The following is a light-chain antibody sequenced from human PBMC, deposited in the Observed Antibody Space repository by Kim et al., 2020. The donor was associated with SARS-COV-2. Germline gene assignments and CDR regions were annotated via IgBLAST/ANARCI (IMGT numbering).Light chain of an antibody. CDR3: QQYYVYPLT. CDR2: DAS. Sequence: SVGDRVPLCCRASQSVDRRLAWYQQKPGEAPKVLIYDASSLQRGVPSRFSGGGSGTEFALTITTLQPDDFATYYCQQYYVYPLTCGGGTKLEI. J-gene: IGKJ4*01. CDR1: QSVDRR. V-gene: IGKV1-5*01.